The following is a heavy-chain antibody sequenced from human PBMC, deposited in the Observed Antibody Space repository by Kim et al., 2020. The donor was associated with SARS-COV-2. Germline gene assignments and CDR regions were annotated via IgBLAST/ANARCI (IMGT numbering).Heavy chain of an antibody. Sequence: GGSLRLSCTASGLNFNTHYMTYIRQAPGKGLEWVSFITGSDGVVRYADSVRGRFTISRDNTKNTVYLQMNSLRAEDTAVYYCAPLYFYSTVHWGQGTLV. V-gene: IGHV3-23*01. CDR3: APLYFYSTVH. CDR2: ITGSDGVV. D-gene: IGHD2-8*02. CDR1: GLNFNTHY. J-gene: IGHJ4*02.